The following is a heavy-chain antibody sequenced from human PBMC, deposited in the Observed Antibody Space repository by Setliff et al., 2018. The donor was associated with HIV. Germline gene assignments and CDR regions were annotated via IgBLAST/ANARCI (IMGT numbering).Heavy chain of an antibody. V-gene: IGHV3-30*03. D-gene: IGHD3-10*01. CDR1: GFTFTNYW. CDR2: ISYDGTNE. CDR3: TRPYYYPSRSYDY. J-gene: IGHJ4*02. Sequence: GGSLRLSCAASGFTFTNYWMSWVRQAPGKGLEWVAVISYDGTNEYYADSGKGRFTISRDNYKNTVFLQRNSLRVDDSSLYYCTRPYYYPSRSYDYWGQGTLVTVSS.